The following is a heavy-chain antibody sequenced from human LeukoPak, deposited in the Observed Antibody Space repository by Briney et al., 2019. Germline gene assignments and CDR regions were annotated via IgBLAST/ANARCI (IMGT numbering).Heavy chain of an antibody. Sequence: KPSETLSLTCTVSGGSISSNYWSWIRQSPGKGLEWIGYIHYSGSTYYNPSLKSRVTISVDTSKNQFSLKLSSVAAADTAVYYCAKDSSTWGNLAGHFDSWGQGTLVTVSS. V-gene: IGHV4-59*12. CDR3: AKDSSTWGNLAGHFDS. J-gene: IGHJ4*02. D-gene: IGHD6-13*01. CDR1: GGSISSNY. CDR2: IHYSGST.